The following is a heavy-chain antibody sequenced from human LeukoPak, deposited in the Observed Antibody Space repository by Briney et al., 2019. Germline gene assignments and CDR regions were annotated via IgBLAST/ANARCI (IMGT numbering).Heavy chain of an antibody. J-gene: IGHJ3*02. Sequence: ASVKVSCKASGYTFTSYGISWVRQAPGQGLEWMGWISAYNGNTNYAQKLQGRVTMTTDTSTSTAYMELRSLRSDDAAVYYCARVMTTVTPDAFDIWGQGTMVTVSS. CDR2: ISAYNGNT. V-gene: IGHV1-18*01. CDR1: GYTFTSYG. CDR3: ARVMTTVTPDAFDI. D-gene: IGHD4-17*01.